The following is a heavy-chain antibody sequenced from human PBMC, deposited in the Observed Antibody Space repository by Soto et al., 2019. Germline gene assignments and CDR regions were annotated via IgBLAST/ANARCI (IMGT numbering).Heavy chain of an antibody. D-gene: IGHD7-27*01. J-gene: IGHJ4*02. CDR1: GGSVSGSKW. V-gene: IGHV4-4*02. CDR2: SYYDGRT. Sequence: PSETLSLTCAVSGGSVSGSKWWSWVRQPPGKGLEWSGESYYDGRTNYNPSLESRVTISVDKSKNQFSLKLTSVTAADTAVYYCARVSLQESPWGEGTQGHFDHWGQGTLVTVSS. CDR3: ARVSLQESPWGEGTQGHFDH.